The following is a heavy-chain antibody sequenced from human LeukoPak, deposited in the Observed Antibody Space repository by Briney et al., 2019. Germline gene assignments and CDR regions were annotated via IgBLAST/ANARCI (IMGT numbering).Heavy chain of an antibody. Sequence: ASVKVPCKTSGYTFPSYDISWVRQAPGQGLEWMGWLSADSDNRNYARKFQGRVTMTTDTSTSTAYMELRSLRSDDTAVYYCARSEKGYYDTSAYFDYWGQGTLVTVSS. D-gene: IGHD3-22*01. J-gene: IGHJ4*02. CDR3: ARSEKGYYDTSAYFDY. CDR2: LSADSDNR. V-gene: IGHV1-18*01. CDR1: GYTFPSYD.